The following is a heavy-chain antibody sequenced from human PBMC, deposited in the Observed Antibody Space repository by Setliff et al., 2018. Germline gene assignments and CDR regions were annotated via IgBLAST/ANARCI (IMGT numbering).Heavy chain of an antibody. CDR3: ARDDGILYDSSGYPDY. Sequence: GGSLRLSCAASGLTFSTYWMSWVRQAPGKGLEWVANINQDGSQKYYVGSVRGRFTISRDNAKSSLYLQMNSLRGEDTVMYYCARDDGILYDSSGYPDYWGQGTLVTVSS. J-gene: IGHJ4*02. CDR2: INQDGSQK. CDR1: GLTFSTYW. D-gene: IGHD3-22*01. V-gene: IGHV3-7*01.